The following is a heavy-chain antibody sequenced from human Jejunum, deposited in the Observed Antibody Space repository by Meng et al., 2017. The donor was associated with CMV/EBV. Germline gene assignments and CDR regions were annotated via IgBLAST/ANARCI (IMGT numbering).Heavy chain of an antibody. D-gene: IGHD2-2*01. V-gene: IGHV4-59*02. CDR3: ARGRYCSSTSCYPFEY. Sequence: DSVSSYYWSWIRQPPGKGLEWIGHVYHTVTTNYNPSLKSRVTISVDTSKNQFSLRLSSVTAADTAVYYCARGRYCSSTSCYPFEYWSQGTLVTRLL. J-gene: IGHJ4*02. CDR1: DSVSSYY. CDR2: VYHTVTT.